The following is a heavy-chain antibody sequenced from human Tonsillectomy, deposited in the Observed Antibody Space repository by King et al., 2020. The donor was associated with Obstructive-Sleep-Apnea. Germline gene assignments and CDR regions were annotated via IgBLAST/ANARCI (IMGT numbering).Heavy chain of an antibody. CDR2: SSWISGSI. J-gene: IGHJ4*02. CDR1: VFTFDNYV. Sequence: VQLVESGGGLVQPGRSLRLSCAASVFTFDNYVMHWVRQAPGKGLEWVSGSSWISGSIGYADSLKGRFTISRDKAKNSLYLQMNSLRAEDTALYYCAKDMAPYYDILTGYYDYWGQGTLVTVSS. CDR3: AKDMAPYYDILTGYYDY. D-gene: IGHD3-9*01. V-gene: IGHV3-9*01.